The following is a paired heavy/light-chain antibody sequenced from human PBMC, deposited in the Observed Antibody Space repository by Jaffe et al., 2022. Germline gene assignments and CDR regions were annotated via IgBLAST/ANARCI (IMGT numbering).Heavy chain of an antibody. CDR1: GGSISSSSYY. CDR3: ARLTYPGSGYDLGRGTRGMTTVPTGWYYFDY. CDR2: IYYSGST. Sequence: QLQLQESGPGLVKPSETLSLTCTVSGGSISSSSYYWGWIRQPPGKGLEWIGSIYYSGSTYYNPSLKSRVTISVDTSKNQFSLKLSSVTAADTAVYYCARLTYPGSGYDLGRGTRGMTTVPTGWYYFDYWGQGTLVTVSS. V-gene: IGHV4-39*01. J-gene: IGHJ4*02. D-gene: IGHD5-12*01.
Light chain of an antibody. CDR1: SSDVGGYNY. Sequence: QSALTQPASVSGSPGQSITISCTGTSSDVGGYNYVSWYQQHPGKAPKLMIYDVSNRPSGVSNRFSGSKSGNTASLTISGLQAEDEADYYCSSYTSSSPWVFGGGTKLTVL. V-gene: IGLV2-14*03. J-gene: IGLJ3*02. CDR3: SSYTSSSPWV. CDR2: DVS.